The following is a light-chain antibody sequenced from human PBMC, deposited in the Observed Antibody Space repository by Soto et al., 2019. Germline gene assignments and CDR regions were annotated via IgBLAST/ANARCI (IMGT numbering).Light chain of an antibody. J-gene: IGKJ2*01. Sequence: DMVMTQSPLSLPVTPGEPASISCRSSQSLLHSNGYNYLDWYLQKPGQSPQLLIYLGSNRASGVPDRFSGSVSGTDFTLKISRVEAEDVGVYYCMQALQTPMYTFGQGTKLEIK. V-gene: IGKV2-28*01. CDR3: MQALQTPMYT. CDR2: LGS. CDR1: QSLLHSNGYNY.